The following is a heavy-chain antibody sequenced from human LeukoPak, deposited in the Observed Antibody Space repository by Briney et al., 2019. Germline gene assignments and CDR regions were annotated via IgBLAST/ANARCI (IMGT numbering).Heavy chain of an antibody. J-gene: IGHJ3*01. Sequence: GASVKVSCKASGYTFTIYGTSYDITWVRQAPGQGLEWMGSISPYNGHTNYAQKVQGRVTLTTDTSTSTAYMEVRSLRSDDTAVYYCARDSKLGGPSIYSNAFDVWGQGTMVTVSS. CDR2: ISPYNGHT. CDR3: ARDSKLGGPSIYSNAFDV. D-gene: IGHD2-21*01. CDR1: GYTFTIYGTSYD. V-gene: IGHV1-18*01.